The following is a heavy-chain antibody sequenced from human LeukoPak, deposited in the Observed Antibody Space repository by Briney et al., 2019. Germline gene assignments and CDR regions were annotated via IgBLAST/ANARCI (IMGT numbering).Heavy chain of an antibody. CDR3: ARDAEGIRYFDWLLDH. V-gene: IGHV3-30*03. J-gene: IGHJ4*02. D-gene: IGHD3-9*01. CDR1: GFTLSSHG. CDR2: ISNDGSNK. Sequence: GGSLRLSCVVSGFTLSSHGMHWVRQAPGKGLEWQAVISNDGSNKYYADSVKGRFTISRDIYKNTLYLQMNSLRTEDTAMYYCARDAEGIRYFDWLLDHWGQGTLVTVSS.